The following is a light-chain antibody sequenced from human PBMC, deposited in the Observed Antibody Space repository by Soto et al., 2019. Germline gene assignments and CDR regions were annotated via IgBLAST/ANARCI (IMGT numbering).Light chain of an antibody. Sequence: DVEMSQSPSSLSASVGDRVTITWRASESIGSCVNCYQQKPGRAPKLLIYAASRLQSGVPSRFSGSGCYTDFSLTIISLRFEDSSTLFCQQSYGRPRTFGLGTKVDIK. V-gene: IGKV1-39*01. J-gene: IGKJ3*01. CDR3: QQSYGRPRT. CDR1: ESIGSC. CDR2: AAS.